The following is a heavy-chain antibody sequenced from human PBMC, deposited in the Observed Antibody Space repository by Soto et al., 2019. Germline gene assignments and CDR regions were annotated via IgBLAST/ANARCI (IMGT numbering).Heavy chain of an antibody. CDR2: ITPYNGDT. D-gene: IGHD4-17*01. J-gene: IGHJ4*02. V-gene: IGHV1-18*01. CDR1: GYTFTSHG. CDR3: ARDLGYSDYYFDY. Sequence: QVQMVQSGAEVKKPGASVKVSCKTSGYTFTSHGISWVRQAPGQGLEWLGWITPYNGDTNYAQKVRGRITLTTETSTSTAYMELRSLTSADTAVYYCARDLGYSDYYFDYWGQGTLVTVSS.